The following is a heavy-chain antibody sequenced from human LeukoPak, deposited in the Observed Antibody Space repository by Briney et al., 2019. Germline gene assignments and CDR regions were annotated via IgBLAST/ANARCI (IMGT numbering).Heavy chain of an antibody. Sequence: ASVKVSCKTSGYRFTGFYIHWVRQAPGHGLEWMGWVNPNTGGTNSALKFQGRVTLTTDTSISAAYMDLRSLTSDDTAVYYCAREADFNGSGRGDSWGQGTPVIVSS. CDR1: GYRFTGFY. CDR2: VNPNTGGT. D-gene: IGHD2-8*01. CDR3: AREADFNGSGRGDS. J-gene: IGHJ4*02. V-gene: IGHV1-2*02.